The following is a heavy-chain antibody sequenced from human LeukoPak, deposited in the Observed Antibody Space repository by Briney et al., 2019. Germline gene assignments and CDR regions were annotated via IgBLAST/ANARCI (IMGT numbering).Heavy chain of an antibody. J-gene: IGHJ4*02. CDR2: IRSKAYGGAT. V-gene: IGHV3-49*04. Sequence: PGGSLRLSCAASGFTFSSYAMSWVRQAPGKGLEWVGFIRSKAYGGATEYAASVKGRFSISRDDSKSIAYLQMNSLKTEDTAVYYCTRGDRGRWLQLQVDYWGQGTLVTVSS. CDR1: GFTFSSYA. CDR3: TRGDRGRWLQLQVDY. D-gene: IGHD5-24*01.